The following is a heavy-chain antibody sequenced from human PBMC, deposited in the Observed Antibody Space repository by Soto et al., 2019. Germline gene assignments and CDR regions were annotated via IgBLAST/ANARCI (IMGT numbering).Heavy chain of an antibody. CDR2: IFYRGTT. CDR1: GGSVSGYY. Sequence: SETLSLTCTVSGGSVSGYYWSWIRQPPGKGLEWLGYIFYRGTTLYNPSVRSRVTISVDTSKSRFSLRLSSVTAADTAVYYCTRHAIIPKLQYGMDVWGQGTTVTVSS. J-gene: IGHJ6*02. CDR3: TRHAIIPKLQYGMDV. D-gene: IGHD1-1*01. V-gene: IGHV4-59*02.